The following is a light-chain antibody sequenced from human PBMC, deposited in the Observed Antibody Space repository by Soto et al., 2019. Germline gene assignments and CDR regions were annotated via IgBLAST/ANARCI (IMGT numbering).Light chain of an antibody. CDR2: AAS. CDR1: QGIRND. V-gene: IGKV1-6*01. J-gene: IGKJ1*01. Sequence: AIQMIQSPSSLTPSVRDRATITCRASQGIRNDLGWYQQRPGKAPNLLIYAASSLQSGVPSRFSGSGSGTDFTLTISNLQPEDFATYYCLQDYTYPWTFGQGTKVDIK. CDR3: LQDYTYPWT.